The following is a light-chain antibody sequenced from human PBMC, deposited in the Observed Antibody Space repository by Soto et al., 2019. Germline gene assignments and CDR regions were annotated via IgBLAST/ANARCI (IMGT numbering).Light chain of an antibody. Sequence: QSVLTQPASVSGSPGQAITLSCTGTSSDVGSYDLVSWYQQHPGKAPKLMIYEVTKRPPGVSNRFSGSKSGNTASLTISGLRAEDESDYYCCSYAGSSTYVFGTGTKVTV. CDR1: SSDVGSYDL. J-gene: IGLJ1*01. V-gene: IGLV2-23*02. CDR3: CSYAGSSTYV. CDR2: EVT.